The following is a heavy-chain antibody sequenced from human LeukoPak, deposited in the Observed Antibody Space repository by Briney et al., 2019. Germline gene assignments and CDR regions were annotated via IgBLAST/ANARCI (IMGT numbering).Heavy chain of an antibody. V-gene: IGHV3-23*01. J-gene: IGHJ4*02. Sequence: GGSLRLSCAASGFTFSSFAMSWVRQAPGQGLEWVSGITNSASTFYSDSVRGRFTISRDNSKNTLYLQMNSLRAEDTAVYYCAKDFWEPFHYWGQGTLVTVSS. D-gene: IGHD1-26*01. CDR3: AKDFWEPFHY. CDR2: ITNSAST. CDR1: GFTFSSFA.